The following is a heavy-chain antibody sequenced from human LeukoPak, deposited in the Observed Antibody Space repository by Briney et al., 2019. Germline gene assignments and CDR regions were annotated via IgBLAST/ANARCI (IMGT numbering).Heavy chain of an antibody. Sequence: GGSLRLSCAASGFTFSSYSMNWVRQAPGKGLEWVSSISSSSSYIYYADSVKGRLTISRDNAKNSLYLQMNSLRAEDTAVYYCARASEFGEFDWGQGTLVTVSS. CDR2: ISSSSSYI. D-gene: IGHD3-10*01. CDR3: ARASEFGEFD. V-gene: IGHV3-21*01. CDR1: GFTFSSYS. J-gene: IGHJ4*02.